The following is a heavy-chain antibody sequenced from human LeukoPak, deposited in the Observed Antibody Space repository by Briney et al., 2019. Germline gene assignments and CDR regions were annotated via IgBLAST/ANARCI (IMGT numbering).Heavy chain of an antibody. CDR2: INAGNGNT. J-gene: IGHJ4*02. CDR3: ARALPTVTVFDF. V-gene: IGHV1-3*03. CDR1: GYTFTNYA. D-gene: IGHD4-11*01. Sequence: GASVKVSCKASGYTFTNYAIHWVRQVPGQRLEWMAWINAGNGNTKYLQQFQDRVTITRDTSASTAYMELTSLKSEDMAVYYCARALPTVTVFDFWGQGTLVTVSS.